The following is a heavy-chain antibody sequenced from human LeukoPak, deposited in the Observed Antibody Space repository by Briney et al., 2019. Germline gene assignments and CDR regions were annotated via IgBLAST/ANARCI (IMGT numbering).Heavy chain of an antibody. J-gene: IGHJ5*02. CDR2: ISSSSSYI. Sequence: GGSLRLSCAASGFTFSSYSMNWVRQAPGKGLEWVSSISSSSSYIYYADSVKGRFTISRDNAKNSLYLQMNSLRAEDTAVYSCARGADGVSSDSRGWFDPWGQGTLVTVSS. CDR1: GFTFSSYS. V-gene: IGHV3-21*01. D-gene: IGHD2-15*01. CDR3: ARGADGVSSDSRGWFDP.